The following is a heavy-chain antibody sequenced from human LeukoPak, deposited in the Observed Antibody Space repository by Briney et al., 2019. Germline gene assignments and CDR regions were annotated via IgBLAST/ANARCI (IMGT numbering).Heavy chain of an antibody. V-gene: IGHV4-39*06. Sequence: SETLSLTCTVSRGSISNYYWTWIRQPPGKGLEWIGSIYYSGSTYYNPSLKSRVTISVDTSKNQFPLKLSSVTAADTAVYYCARGTYYDYVWGSYRQDDAFDIWGQGTMVTVSS. J-gene: IGHJ3*02. D-gene: IGHD3-16*02. CDR2: IYYSGST. CDR1: RGSISNYY. CDR3: ARGTYYDYVWGSYRQDDAFDI.